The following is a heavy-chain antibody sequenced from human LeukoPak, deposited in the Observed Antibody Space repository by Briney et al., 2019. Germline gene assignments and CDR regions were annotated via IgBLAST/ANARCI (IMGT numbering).Heavy chain of an antibody. CDR2: ISHDSKTK. D-gene: IGHD6-13*01. J-gene: IGHJ4*02. CDR3: ARDSSSWYNEKYYFDY. Sequence: QPGGSLRLSCSASGFSFIDFAMHSVRQAPGKGLEWVAVISHDSKTKYHAESVKGRFTISRDNAKNSLYLQMNSLRAEDTAVYYCARDSSSWYNEKYYFDYWGQGTLVTVSS. CDR1: GFSFIDFA. V-gene: IGHV3-30*07.